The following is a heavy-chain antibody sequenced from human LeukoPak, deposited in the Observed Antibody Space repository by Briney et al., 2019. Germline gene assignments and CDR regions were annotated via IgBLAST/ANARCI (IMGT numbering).Heavy chain of an antibody. Sequence: ASVKVSCKASGYAFTGYYMHWVRQAPGQGLEWMGWINPNSGGTNYAQKFQGRVTMTRDTSISTAYMELSRLRSDDTAVYYCAAHDIVVVPAARTDAFDIWGQGTMVTVFS. V-gene: IGHV1-2*02. J-gene: IGHJ3*02. D-gene: IGHD2-2*01. CDR3: AAHDIVVVPAARTDAFDI. CDR2: INPNSGGT. CDR1: GYAFTGYY.